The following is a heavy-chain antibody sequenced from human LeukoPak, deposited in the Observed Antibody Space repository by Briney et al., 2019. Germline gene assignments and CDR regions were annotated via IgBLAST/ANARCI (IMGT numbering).Heavy chain of an antibody. Sequence: SETLSLTCAVYGGPFSGYYWSWIRQPPGKGLEWIGSIYYSGSTYYNPSLKSRVTISVDTSKNQFSLKLSSVTAADTAVYYCARSSMIVVVITGVNWFDPWGQGTLVTVSS. CDR2: IYYSGST. CDR1: GGPFSGYY. D-gene: IGHD3-22*01. V-gene: IGHV4-34*01. CDR3: ARSSMIVVVITGVNWFDP. J-gene: IGHJ5*02.